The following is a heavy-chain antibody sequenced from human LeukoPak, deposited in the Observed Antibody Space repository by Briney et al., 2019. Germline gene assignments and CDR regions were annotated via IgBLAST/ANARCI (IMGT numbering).Heavy chain of an antibody. Sequence: GGSLRLSCAASGFTFNSYWMVWFRQAPGKGLVWVSCINPDGSWTLHADSVKGRFTISRDYAKNTLYLQMNSLRAEDTAVYYCVKEATGHFDSWGQGTLVPVSS. CDR1: GFTFNSYW. J-gene: IGHJ4*02. CDR2: INPDGSWT. D-gene: IGHD1-26*01. V-gene: IGHV3-74*01. CDR3: VKEATGHFDS.